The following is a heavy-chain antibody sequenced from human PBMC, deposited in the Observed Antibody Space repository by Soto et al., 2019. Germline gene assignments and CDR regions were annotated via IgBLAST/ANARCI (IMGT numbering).Heavy chain of an antibody. CDR3: AKQSGFGGFYYMDV. Sequence: GGSLRLSCAASGFTFSSYAMTWVRQAPGKGLEWVSAISGSGGYTYYADSVKGRFTISRDNSKNTLYLQMNSLRAEDTAVYYCAKQSGFGGFYYMDVWGKGTTVTVSS. D-gene: IGHD3-10*01. V-gene: IGHV3-23*01. CDR2: ISGSGGYT. J-gene: IGHJ6*03. CDR1: GFTFSSYA.